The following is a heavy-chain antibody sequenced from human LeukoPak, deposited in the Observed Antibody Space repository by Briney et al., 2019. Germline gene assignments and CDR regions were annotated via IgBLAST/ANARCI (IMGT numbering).Heavy chain of an antibody. J-gene: IGHJ6*03. CDR2: ILPMLGTA. D-gene: IGHD3/OR15-3a*01. V-gene: IGHV1-69*16. CDR3: ARDGLLTRTGMDV. Sequence: SVKVSCKASGYTFTGYYMHWVRQAPGQGLEWMGAILPMLGTAKYAQSLQGRVTITTDDSSSTVYMELSSLRFEDTASYFCARDGLLTRTGMDVWGEGTTVTVSS. CDR1: GYTFTGYY.